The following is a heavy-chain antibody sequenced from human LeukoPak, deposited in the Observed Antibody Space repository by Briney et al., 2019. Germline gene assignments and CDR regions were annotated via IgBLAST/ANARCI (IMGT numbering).Heavy chain of an antibody. CDR1: GFTFSTYW. V-gene: IGHV3-74*01. D-gene: IGHD2/OR15-2a*01. CDR3: ASYLTSIPSGMDV. J-gene: IGHJ6*02. CDR2: INSDGRST. Sequence: GGSLRLSCAASGFTFSTYWMHWVRQAPGKGLVWVSRINSDGRSTSYADSVKGRFTISRDNAKNTLYLQMNSLRAEDTAVYYCASYLTSIPSGMDVWGQGTTVTVSS.